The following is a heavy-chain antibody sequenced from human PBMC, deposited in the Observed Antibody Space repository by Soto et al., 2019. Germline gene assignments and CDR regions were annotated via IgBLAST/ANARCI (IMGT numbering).Heavy chain of an antibody. V-gene: IGHV1-69*13. CDR3: ATVTSPYYYYGMDV. Sequence: GASVKVSCKASGGTFSSYAISWVRQAPGQGLEWMGGIIPIFGTANYAQKFQGRVTITADESTSTAYMEPSSLRSEDTAVYYCATVTSPYYYYGMDVWGQGTTVTVSS. D-gene: IGHD1-20*01. J-gene: IGHJ6*02. CDR2: IIPIFGTA. CDR1: GGTFSSYA.